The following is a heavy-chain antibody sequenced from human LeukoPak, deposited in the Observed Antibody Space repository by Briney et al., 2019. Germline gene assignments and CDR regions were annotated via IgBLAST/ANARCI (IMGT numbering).Heavy chain of an antibody. Sequence: ASVKVSCKASGGTFSSYAISWVRQAPGQGLEWMGWINPNSGGTNYAQKFQGRVTMTRDTSISTAYMELSRLRSDDTAVYYCARGGSSSWDPYYYMDVWGKGTTVTISS. V-gene: IGHV1-2*02. D-gene: IGHD6-13*01. CDR2: INPNSGGT. J-gene: IGHJ6*03. CDR1: GGTFSSYA. CDR3: ARGGSSSWDPYYYMDV.